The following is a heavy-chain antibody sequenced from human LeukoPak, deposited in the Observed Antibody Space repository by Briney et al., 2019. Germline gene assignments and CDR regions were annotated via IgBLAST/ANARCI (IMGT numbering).Heavy chain of an antibody. CDR3: ARHEGDTSGSYMYNWFDP. CDR2: IYYSGST. V-gene: IGHV4-59*08. D-gene: IGHD3-22*01. J-gene: IGHJ5*02. CDR1: GGSISRYF. Sequence: PSETLSLTCTVSGGSISRYFWSWIRQPPGKGLEWIGYIYYSGSTNYNPSLKSRVTISVDTSKNQVSLKLSSVTAADTAVYYCARHEGDTSGSYMYNWFDPWGQGTLVTVPS.